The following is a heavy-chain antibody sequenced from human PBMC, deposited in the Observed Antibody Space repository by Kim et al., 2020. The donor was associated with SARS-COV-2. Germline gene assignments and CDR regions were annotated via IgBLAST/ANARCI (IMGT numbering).Heavy chain of an antibody. CDR3: ARQSMVRGHDAFDI. Sequence: SETLSLTCTVSGGSISSSSYYWGWIRQPPGKGLEWIGSIYYSGSTYYNPSLKSRVTISVDTSKNQFSLKLSSVTAADTAVYYCARQSMVRGHDAFDIWGQGTMVTVSS. J-gene: IGHJ3*02. D-gene: IGHD3-10*01. CDR1: GGSISSSSYY. V-gene: IGHV4-39*01. CDR2: IYYSGST.